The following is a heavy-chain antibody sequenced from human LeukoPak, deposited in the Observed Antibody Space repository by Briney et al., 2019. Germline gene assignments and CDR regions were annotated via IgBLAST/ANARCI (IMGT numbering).Heavy chain of an antibody. J-gene: IGHJ3*02. V-gene: IGHV3-33*01. Sequence: GSLRLSCAASGFTFSSYGMHWVRQAPGKGLEWVAVIWYDGSNKYYADSVKGRFTISRDNAKNSLYLQMNSLRAEDTAVYYCARERRQVVTSRDAFDIWGQETMVTVSS. CDR1: GFTFSSYG. D-gene: IGHD4-23*01. CDR2: IWYDGSNK. CDR3: ARERRQVVTSRDAFDI.